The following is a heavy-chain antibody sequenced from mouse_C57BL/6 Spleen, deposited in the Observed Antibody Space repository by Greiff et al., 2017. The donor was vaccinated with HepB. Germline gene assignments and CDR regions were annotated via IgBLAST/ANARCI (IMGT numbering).Heavy chain of an antibody. V-gene: IGHV5-17*01. J-gene: IGHJ2*01. Sequence: EVQLVESGGGLVKPGGSLKLSCAASGFTFSDYGMHWVRQAPEKGLEWVAYISSGSSTIYYADTVKGRFTISRDNARNTLFLHMTSLRSEDTAMYYCARGGYLSFDYWGQGTTLTVSS. D-gene: IGHD2-2*01. CDR1: GFTFSDYG. CDR2: ISSGSSTI. CDR3: ARGGYLSFDY.